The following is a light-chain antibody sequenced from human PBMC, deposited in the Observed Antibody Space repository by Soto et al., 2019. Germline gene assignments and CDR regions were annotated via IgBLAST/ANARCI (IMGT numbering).Light chain of an antibody. J-gene: IGKJ4*01. Sequence: DIQMTQSPSSLSASVGDRVTITCQASQDISNYLNWFQQTPGKAPKLLIYDASNLETGVPSRFSGSGSETDFTFTISSLQPEDIATYYCQQYNILPLTFGGGTKVELK. CDR3: QQYNILPLT. CDR2: DAS. CDR1: QDISNY. V-gene: IGKV1-33*01.